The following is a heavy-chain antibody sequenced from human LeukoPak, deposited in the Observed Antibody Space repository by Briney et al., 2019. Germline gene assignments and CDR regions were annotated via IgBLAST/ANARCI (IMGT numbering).Heavy chain of an antibody. J-gene: IGHJ3*02. D-gene: IGHD3-3*01. Sequence: GGSLRLSRAASGFTFSSYSMNWVRQAPGKGLEWVSSISSSSSYIYYADSVKGRFTISRDNAKNSLYLQMNSLRAEDTAVYYCARNWVYYDFWSAPDDAFDIWGLGTMVTVSS. CDR3: ARNWVYYDFWSAPDDAFDI. CDR1: GFTFSSYS. CDR2: ISSSSSYI. V-gene: IGHV3-21*01.